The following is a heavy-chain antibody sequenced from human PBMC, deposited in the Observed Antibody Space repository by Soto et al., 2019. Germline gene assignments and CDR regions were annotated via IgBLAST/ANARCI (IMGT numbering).Heavy chain of an antibody. CDR2: MHYSGTT. Sequence: PSETLSLTCTVSGGSISSGDSCWSWIRQPPGKGLEWIGYMHYSGTTYYNPSLKSRVSFSVDTSKTPFSLKLTSVTAADTAVYYCARDEKKSDFYSGMDVWGQGTTVTVSS. CDR3: ARDEKKSDFYSGMDV. CDR1: GGSISSGDSC. J-gene: IGHJ6*02. V-gene: IGHV4-30-4*01.